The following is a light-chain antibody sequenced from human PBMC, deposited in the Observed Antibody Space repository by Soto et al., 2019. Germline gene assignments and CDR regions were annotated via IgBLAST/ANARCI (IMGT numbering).Light chain of an antibody. CDR2: LGS. CDR1: QRLLHSNGNNF. CDR3: MQALQTPYT. J-gene: IGKJ2*01. Sequence: EIVMTQSPPSLIVTPGEPASISCRSSQRLLHSNGNNFLDWYLQKPGQSPQLLIYLGSNRASGVPDRVSGSAAGTDFTLKISRVEAEDVGVYYCMQALQTPYTFGQGTNLEIK. V-gene: IGKV2-28*01.